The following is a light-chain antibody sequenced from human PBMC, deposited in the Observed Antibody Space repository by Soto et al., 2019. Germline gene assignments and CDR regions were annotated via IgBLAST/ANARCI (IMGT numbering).Light chain of an antibody. J-gene: IGLJ1*01. CDR3: SSYTGGNPSYV. V-gene: IGLV2-8*01. CDR1: SSDVGGYDY. Sequence: QSALPQPPSASGCPGQSVTISCTGTSSDVGGYDYVSWYQQHPGKAPKLMIYEVTIRPSGVSDRFSGSKSGNTASLTVSGLQAEDEADYYCSSYTGGNPSYVFGTGTKVTVL. CDR2: EVT.